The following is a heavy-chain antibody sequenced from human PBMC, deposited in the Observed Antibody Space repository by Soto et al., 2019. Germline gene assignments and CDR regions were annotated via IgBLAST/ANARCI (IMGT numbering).Heavy chain of an antibody. CDR3: ARVREVLRFLEWFQNWFDP. CDR2: INHSGST. V-gene: IGHV4-34*01. Sequence: LETLPHTCAVYGGSCSGYYWSWIRQPTGKGLEWIGEINHSGSTNYNPSLKSRVTISVDTSKNQFSLKLSSVTAADTAVYYCARVREVLRFLEWFQNWFDPWGQGTLVTSPQ. J-gene: IGHJ5*02. D-gene: IGHD3-3*01. CDR1: GGSCSGYY.